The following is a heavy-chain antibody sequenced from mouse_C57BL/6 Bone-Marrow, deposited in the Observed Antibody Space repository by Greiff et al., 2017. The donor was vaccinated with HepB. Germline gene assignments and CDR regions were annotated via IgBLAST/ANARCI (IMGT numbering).Heavy chain of an antibody. D-gene: IGHD1-1*01. CDR3: ARRPGSSPYAMDY. CDR1: GYSITSGYY. CDR2: ISYDGSN. J-gene: IGHJ4*01. V-gene: IGHV3-6*01. Sequence: EVKLQESGPGLVKPSQSLSLTCSVTGYSITSGYYWNWIRQFPGNKLEWMGYISYDGSNNYNPSLKNRISITRDTSKNQFFLKLNSVTTEDTATYYCARRPGSSPYAMDYGGQGTSVTVSS.